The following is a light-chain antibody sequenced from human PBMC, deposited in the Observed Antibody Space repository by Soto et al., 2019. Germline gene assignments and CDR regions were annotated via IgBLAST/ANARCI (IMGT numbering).Light chain of an antibody. CDR1: SSDVGGYNY. CDR3: SSYTSSSHYV. J-gene: IGLJ1*01. Sequence: QSALTQPASVSGSPGKSITISCTGTSSDVGGYNYVSWYQQHPGKAPKLMIYEVSNRPSGVSNRFSGSKSGNTASLTISGLQAEDEADYYCSSYTSSSHYVFGTGTKLTVL. V-gene: IGLV2-14*01. CDR2: EVS.